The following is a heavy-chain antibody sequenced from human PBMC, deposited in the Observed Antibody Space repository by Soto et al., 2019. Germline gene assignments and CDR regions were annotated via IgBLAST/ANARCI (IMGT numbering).Heavy chain of an antibody. Sequence: QVQLVQSGAEVKKPGSSVKVSCKASGGTFSSYRITWVRQAPGQGLEWMGRIIPILGIANYAQKFQDRVTITADKSTSTAHMELSSLRSEDTAVYYCARGLEAGQVNYWGQGTLVTVSS. V-gene: IGHV1-69*02. J-gene: IGHJ4*02. CDR3: ARGLEAGQVNY. CDR2: IIPILGIA. CDR1: GGTFSSYR. D-gene: IGHD3-9*01.